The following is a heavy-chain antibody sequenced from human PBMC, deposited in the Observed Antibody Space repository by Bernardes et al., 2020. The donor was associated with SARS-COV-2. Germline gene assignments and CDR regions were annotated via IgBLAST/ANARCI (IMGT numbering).Heavy chain of an antibody. V-gene: IGHV3-74*01. D-gene: IGHD6-19*01. Sequence: GGSLRLSCAASGFILSNYWLHWVRQVPGKGLVWVSRISDDGATTTYADSVKGRFTISRDKAKNTVSLQMNSLRVEDTAVYYCGKRAVSGNNWYFDLWGRGTLVTVSS. CDR1: GFILSNYW. CDR3: GKRAVSGNNWYFDL. J-gene: IGHJ2*01. CDR2: ISDDGATT.